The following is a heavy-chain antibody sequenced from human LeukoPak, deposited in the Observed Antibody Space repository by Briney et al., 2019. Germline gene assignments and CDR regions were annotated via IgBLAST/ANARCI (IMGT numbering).Heavy chain of an antibody. CDR1: GGSFSGYY. Sequence: SSETLSLTCAVYGGSFSGYYWSWIRQPPGKGLEWIGEINHSGSTNYNPSLKSRVTISVDTSKNQFSLKLSSVTAADTAVYYCARGSKTYYDILTGHRSYYYYMDVWGKGTTVTVSS. V-gene: IGHV4-34*01. CDR3: ARGSKTYYDILTGHRSYYYYMDV. J-gene: IGHJ6*03. CDR2: INHSGST. D-gene: IGHD3-9*01.